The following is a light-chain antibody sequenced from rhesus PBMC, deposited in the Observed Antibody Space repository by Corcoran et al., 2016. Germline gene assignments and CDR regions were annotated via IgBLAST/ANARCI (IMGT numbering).Light chain of an antibody. J-gene: IGKJ3*01. CDR1: QTLLDRDGYTC. CDR3: MQTIELPFT. V-gene: IGKV2-90*01. Sequence: DIVMTQTPLSLAVTPGEPASLSCTSSQTLLDRDGYTCLDWYLQKPGHSPQLLIYEVSNRVSEVPDRFSGNGSGTNFTLKISRVEAEDVGLYYCMQTIELPFTFGPGTKLDIK. CDR2: EVS.